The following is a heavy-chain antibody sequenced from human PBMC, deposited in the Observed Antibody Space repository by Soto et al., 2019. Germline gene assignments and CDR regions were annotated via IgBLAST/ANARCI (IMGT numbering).Heavy chain of an antibody. CDR3: AKDRERSCSSGSCYTLIF. CDR2: ISTSGGST. J-gene: IGHJ4*02. CDR1: GFTFNNYA. D-gene: IGHD2-2*02. Sequence: GGSLRLSCAASGFTFNNYAMSWVRQVPGKGLEWVSAISTSGGSTYKADSVKGRFTISRDNSKSTLYLQMNSLRAEDTAVYYCAKDRERSCSSGSCYTLIFGGQGPTVTVSS. V-gene: IGHV3-23*01.